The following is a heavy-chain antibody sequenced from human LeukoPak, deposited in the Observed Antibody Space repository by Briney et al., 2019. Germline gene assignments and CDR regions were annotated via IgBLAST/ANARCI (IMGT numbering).Heavy chain of an antibody. CDR3: ARAGSYYSFDY. V-gene: IGHV3-48*04. Sequence: GGSLRLSCAASGFTFSSYSMNWVRQAPGKGLEWVSYISSSSTIYYADSVKGRFTISRDNAKNSLYLQMNSLGAEDTAVYYCARAGSYYSFDYWGQGTLVTVSS. D-gene: IGHD1-26*01. CDR1: GFTFSSYS. J-gene: IGHJ4*02. CDR2: ISSSSTI.